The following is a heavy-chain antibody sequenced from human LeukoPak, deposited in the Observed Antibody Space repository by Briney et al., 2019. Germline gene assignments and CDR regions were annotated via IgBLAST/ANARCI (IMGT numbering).Heavy chain of an antibody. CDR2: FDPEDGET. J-gene: IGHJ4*02. CDR1: GYTLTELS. CDR3: ATRRLYYDSSGYRWDY. Sequence: ASVKVSCKFSGYTLTELSMHWVRPAPGKGLEWMGGFDPEDGETIYAQKFQGRVTMTEDTSTDTAYMELSSLRSEDTAVYYCATRRLYYDSSGYRWDYWGQGTLVTVSS. V-gene: IGHV1-24*01. D-gene: IGHD3-22*01.